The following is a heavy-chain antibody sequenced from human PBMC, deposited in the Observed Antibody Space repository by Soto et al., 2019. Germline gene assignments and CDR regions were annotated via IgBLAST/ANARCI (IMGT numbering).Heavy chain of an antibody. J-gene: IGHJ3*02. V-gene: IGHV3-23*01. CDR3: AKDPSIPIVVVPDTLGAFDI. Sequence: PGGSLRLSCAASGFTFSSYAMSWVRQAPGKGLEWVSAISGSGGSTYYADSVKGRFTISRDNSKNTLYLQMNSLRAEDTAVYYCAKDPSIPIVVVPDTLGAFDIWGQGTMVTVSS. D-gene: IGHD3-22*01. CDR1: GFTFSSYA. CDR2: ISGSGGST.